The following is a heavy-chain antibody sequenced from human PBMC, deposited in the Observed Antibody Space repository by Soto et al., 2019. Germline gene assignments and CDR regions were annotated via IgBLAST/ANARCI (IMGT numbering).Heavy chain of an antibody. CDR2: ISYDGSNK. Sequence: GGSLRLSCAASGFTFSSYWMHWVRQAPGKGLEWVAVISYDGSNKYYADSVKGRFTISRDNSKNTLYLQMNSLRAEDTAVYYCAKDPLWFGELRYYYYGMDVWGQGTTVTVSS. CDR3: AKDPLWFGELRYYYYGMDV. V-gene: IGHV3-30*18. J-gene: IGHJ6*02. CDR1: GFTFSSYW. D-gene: IGHD3-10*01.